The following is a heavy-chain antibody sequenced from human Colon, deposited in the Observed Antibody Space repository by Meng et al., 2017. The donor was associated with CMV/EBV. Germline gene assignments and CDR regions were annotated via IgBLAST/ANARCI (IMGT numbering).Heavy chain of an antibody. V-gene: IGHV1-69*10. CDR1: ADTFFTSV. J-gene: IGHJ4*02. CDR3: ARAGFGSSDFDY. Sequence: SVKVSCKASADTFFTSVISWVRQAPGLGLEWMGGIIPVLDILNYAQKFQGRVTITADKSTTTAYMELSSLTSEDTAVYYCARAGFGSSDFDYWGQGTLVTVSS. CDR2: IIPVLDIL. D-gene: IGHD1-26*01.